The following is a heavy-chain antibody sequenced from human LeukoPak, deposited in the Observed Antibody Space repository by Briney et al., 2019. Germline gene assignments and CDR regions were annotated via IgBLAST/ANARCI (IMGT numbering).Heavy chain of an antibody. J-gene: IGHJ6*03. CDR2: IYYSGST. D-gene: IGHD6-6*01. CDR3: ARKAARTRHYYYYYMDA. Sequence: SETLSLTCTVSGGSISSYYWSWIRQPPGKGLEWIGYIYYSGSTNYNPSLKSRVTISVDTSKNQFSLKLSSVTAADTAVYYCARKAARTRHYYYYYMDAWGKGTTVTVSS. V-gene: IGHV4-59*01. CDR1: GGSISSYY.